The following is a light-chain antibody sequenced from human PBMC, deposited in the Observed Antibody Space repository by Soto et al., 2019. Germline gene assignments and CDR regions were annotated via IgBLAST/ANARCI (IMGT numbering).Light chain of an antibody. J-gene: IGKJ4*01. V-gene: IGKV3-15*01. CDR2: GAS. CDR1: ESVSSN. CDR3: QQYNKSSLT. Sequence: EIVMTQSPATLSVSQGERATLSCRASESVSSNLAWYPQKPGQAPRLLIYGASTRATGIPASFSGSGSGTEFTLTISSLQSEDFAVYYCQQYNKSSLTFGGGTKVEIK.